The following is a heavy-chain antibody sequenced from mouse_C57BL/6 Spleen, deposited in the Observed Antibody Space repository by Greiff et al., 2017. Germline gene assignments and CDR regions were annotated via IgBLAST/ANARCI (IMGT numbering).Heavy chain of an antibody. J-gene: IGHJ4*01. CDR2: IYPYDSTT. V-gene: IGHV1-61*01. D-gene: IGHD2-3*01. CDR3: ARRGDGYYVAMDY. CDR1: GYTFTSYW. Sequence: VQLQQPGAELVRPGSSVKLSCKASGYTFTSYWMDWVKQRPGQGLEWIGNIYPYDSTTHYNQKFKDKATLTVDKSSSTAYMQLSSLTSEDSAVYYCARRGDGYYVAMDYWGQGTSVTVSA.